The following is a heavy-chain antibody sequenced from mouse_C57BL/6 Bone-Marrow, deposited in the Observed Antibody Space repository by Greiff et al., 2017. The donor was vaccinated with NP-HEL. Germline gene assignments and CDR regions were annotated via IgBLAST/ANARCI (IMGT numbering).Heavy chain of an antibody. D-gene: IGHD1-1*01. J-gene: IGHJ2*01. Sequence: EVKLVESGGGLVKPGGSLKLSCAASGFTFSDYGMHWVRQAPEKGLEWVAYISSGSSTIYYADTVKGRFTISRDNAKNTLFLQMTSLRSEDTAMYYCARPRYYGSSYDLDYWGQGTTLTVSS. CDR3: ARPRYYGSSYDLDY. CDR2: ISSGSSTI. V-gene: IGHV5-17*01. CDR1: GFTFSDYG.